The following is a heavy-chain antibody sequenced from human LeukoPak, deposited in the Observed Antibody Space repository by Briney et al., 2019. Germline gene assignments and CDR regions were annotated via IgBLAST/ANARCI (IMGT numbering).Heavy chain of an antibody. J-gene: IGHJ4*02. D-gene: IGHD1-1*01. V-gene: IGHV3-53*05. CDR2: IYSGGST. CDR1: GFTVSNNY. Sequence: GGSLRLSCAASGFTVSNNYMSWVRQAPGKGLEWVSVIYSGGSTYYADSVKGRFTISRDNSKNTLYLQMNSLRAEDTAVYYCAKTPYNWNDVFDYWGQGTLVTVSS. CDR3: AKTPYNWNDVFDY.